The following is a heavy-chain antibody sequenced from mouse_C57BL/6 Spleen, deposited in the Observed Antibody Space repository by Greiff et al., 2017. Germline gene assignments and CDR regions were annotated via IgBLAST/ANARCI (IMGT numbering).Heavy chain of an antibody. CDR3: ARLYGNYVGY. CDR1: GFTFSDYG. J-gene: IGHJ2*01. V-gene: IGHV5-17*01. Sequence: DVMLVESGGGLVKPGGSLKLSCAASGFTFSDYGMHWVRQAPEKGLEWVAYISSGSSTIYYADTVKGRFTISRDNAKNTLFLQMTSLRSEDTAMYYCARLYGNYVGYWGQGTTLTVSS. CDR2: ISSGSSTI. D-gene: IGHD2-1*01.